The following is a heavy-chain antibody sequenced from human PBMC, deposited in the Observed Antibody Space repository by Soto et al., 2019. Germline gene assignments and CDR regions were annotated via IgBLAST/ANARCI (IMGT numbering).Heavy chain of an antibody. CDR2: ISQDGAIA. CDR3: LRDQRHWNEFADQ. D-gene: IGHD1-1*01. V-gene: IGHV3-74*01. Sequence: VQLVESGGGLVQPGGSLRLSCAASGFAFGSYWMHWVRQAPGKGLVWVSRISQDGAIATQADSVKGRFTISRDNAKNTLFLQMNSLRGDDTAVYYCLRDQRHWNEFADQWGQGTLVTVSS. J-gene: IGHJ4*02. CDR1: GFAFGSYW.